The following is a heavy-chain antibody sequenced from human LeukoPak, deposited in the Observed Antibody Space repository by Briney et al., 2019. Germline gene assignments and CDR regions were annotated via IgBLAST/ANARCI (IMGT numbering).Heavy chain of an antibody. CDR1: GFSFSPHW. CDR2: INGDATAT. D-gene: IGHD3-16*01. Sequence: HPGGSLRLSCAASGFSFSPHWMHWVRQAPGKGLVWVAQINGDATATNYAGSVKGRFTISRDNAKNTVHLQMSTLTTEDTAVYFCAKDKGWGASDHWGQGRLVTVSS. J-gene: IGHJ4*02. V-gene: IGHV3-74*01. CDR3: AKDKGWGASDH.